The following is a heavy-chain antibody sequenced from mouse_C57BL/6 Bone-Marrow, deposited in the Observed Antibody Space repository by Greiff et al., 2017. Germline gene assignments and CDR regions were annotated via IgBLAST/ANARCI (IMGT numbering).Heavy chain of an antibody. Sequence: QVQLQQSGAELAKPGASVKLSCKASGYTFTSYWMHWVKQRPGQGLEWIGYINPSSGYTKYNQKFKDKATLTEDKSSSTAYMQLSSLTYEDSAVYYCANFYFDYWGQGTTLTVSS. CDR2: INPSSGYT. CDR1: GYTFTSYW. V-gene: IGHV1-7*01. CDR3: ANFYFDY. J-gene: IGHJ2*01.